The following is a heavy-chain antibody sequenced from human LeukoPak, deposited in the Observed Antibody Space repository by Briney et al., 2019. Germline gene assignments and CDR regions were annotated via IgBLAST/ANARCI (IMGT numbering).Heavy chain of an antibody. CDR3: AREDVVDTWIPYFDY. Sequence: GGSLRLSCAASGFTFSDYYMSWIRQAPGKGLEWVSYISSSGSTIYYADSVKGRFTISRDNAKNSLYLQMNSLRAEDTAVYYWAREDVVDTWIPYFDYWGQGTLVTVSS. CDR2: ISSSGSTI. CDR1: GFTFSDYY. J-gene: IGHJ4*02. V-gene: IGHV3-11*01. D-gene: IGHD2-21*01.